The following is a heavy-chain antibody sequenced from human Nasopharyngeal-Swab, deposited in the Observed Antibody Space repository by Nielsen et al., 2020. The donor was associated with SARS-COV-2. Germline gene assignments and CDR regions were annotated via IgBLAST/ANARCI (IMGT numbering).Heavy chain of an antibody. V-gene: IGHV4-34*01. J-gene: IGHJ4*02. CDR2: INHRRST. CDR1: GGSFSGYS. D-gene: IGHD3-16*02. Sequence: SETLSLTCAVYGGSFSGYSWSWIRQPPGKGLEWIGEINHRRSTNYNPSLKSRVTISVDTSKNQFSLKLSSVTAADTAVYYCARVPRVSLGGVIVNFFDYWGQGTLVTVSS. CDR3: ARVPRVSLGGVIVNFFDY.